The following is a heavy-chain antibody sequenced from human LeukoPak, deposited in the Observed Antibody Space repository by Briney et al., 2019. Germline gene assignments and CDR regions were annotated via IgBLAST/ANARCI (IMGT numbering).Heavy chain of an antibody. J-gene: IGHJ4*02. D-gene: IGHD2-2*01. Sequence: GASVKVSCKASGYTFTSYYMHWVRQAPGQGLEWMGIINPSGGGTNYAQKFQGRVTMTRDTSISTAYMELSRLRSDDTAVYYCARESVQGYCSSTSCPCDYWGQGTLVTVSS. CDR1: GYTFTSYY. V-gene: IGHV1-2*02. CDR2: INPSGGGT. CDR3: ARESVQGYCSSTSCPCDY.